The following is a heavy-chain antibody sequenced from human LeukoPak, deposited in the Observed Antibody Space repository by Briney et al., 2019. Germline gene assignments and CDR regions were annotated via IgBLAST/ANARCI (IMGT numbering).Heavy chain of an antibody. CDR1: GFTFSNNW. CDR2: IKQDGSEK. CDR3: ARGSTTVTSRGYFDY. V-gene: IGHV3-7*01. D-gene: IGHD4-17*01. Sequence: GGSLRLSCVASGFTFSNNWMSWVRQAPGKGLEWVANIKQDGSEKYYVDSVKGRFTISRDNAKNSLYLQMNSLRAEDTAVYYCARGSTTVTSRGYFDYWGQGTLVTVSS. J-gene: IGHJ4*02.